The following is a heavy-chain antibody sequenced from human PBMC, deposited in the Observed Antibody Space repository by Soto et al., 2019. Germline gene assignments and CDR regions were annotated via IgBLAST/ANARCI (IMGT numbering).Heavy chain of an antibody. CDR1: GFTFSRDG. CDR2: IWYDGSNK. Sequence: GGSLRLSCAASGFTFSRDGMHWVRQAPGKGLEWVAVIWYDGSNKYYADSVKGRFTISRDNSKNTLYLQMNSLRAEDTAVYYCTTDSYSSIIVVRFDYWGHGTLVTVSS. J-gene: IGHJ4*01. D-gene: IGHD3-22*01. CDR3: TTDSYSSIIVVRFDY. V-gene: IGHV3-33*01.